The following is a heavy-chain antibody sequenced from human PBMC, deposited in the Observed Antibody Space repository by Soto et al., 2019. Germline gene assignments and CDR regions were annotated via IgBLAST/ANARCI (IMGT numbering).Heavy chain of an antibody. CDR2: SSAYNGNT. CDR3: AREFLGELSLAFDH. V-gene: IGHV1-18*01. J-gene: IGHJ5*02. D-gene: IGHD3-16*02. Sequence: QVQLVQSGAEVKKPGASVKGSCKASGYPFTSYGISWVRQAPGEGLEWMGWSSAYNGNTNYAQKLQGRVTMTKDTSTSTDYMELRSLRSDDTAVYYCAREFLGELSLAFDHWGQGPLVTVSS. CDR1: GYPFTSYG.